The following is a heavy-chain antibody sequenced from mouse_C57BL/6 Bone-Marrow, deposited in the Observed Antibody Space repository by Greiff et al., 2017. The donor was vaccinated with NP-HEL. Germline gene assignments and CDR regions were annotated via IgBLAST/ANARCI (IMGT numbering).Heavy chain of an antibody. J-gene: IGHJ1*03. CDR2: INPSSGYT. V-gene: IGHV1-4*01. Sequence: VHLVESGAELARPGASVKMSCKASGYTFTSYTMHWVKQRPGQGLEWIGYINPSSGYTKYNQKFKDKATLTADKSSSTAYMQLSSLTSEDSAVYYCARDGNYVWYFDVWGTGTTVTVSS. D-gene: IGHD2-1*01. CDR1: GYTFTSYT. CDR3: ARDGNYVWYFDV.